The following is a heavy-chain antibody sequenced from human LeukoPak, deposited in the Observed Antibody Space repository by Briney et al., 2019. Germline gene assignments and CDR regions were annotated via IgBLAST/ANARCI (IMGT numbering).Heavy chain of an antibody. Sequence: GASVKVSCKASGYTFTGYYMHWVRQAPGQGLEWMGWINPNSGGTNYAQKFQGRVTMTRDTSINTAYMELNRLRSDDTAVYYCARGEGCSSTRCYYYYYMDVWGKGTTVTVSS. CDR2: INPNSGGT. CDR1: GYTFTGYY. CDR3: ARGEGCSSTRCYYYYYMDV. J-gene: IGHJ6*03. D-gene: IGHD2-2*01. V-gene: IGHV1-2*02.